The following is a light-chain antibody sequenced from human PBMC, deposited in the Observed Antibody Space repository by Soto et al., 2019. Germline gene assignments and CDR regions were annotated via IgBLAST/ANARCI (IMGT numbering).Light chain of an antibody. CDR3: SSYTSSSTLV. CDR2: DVN. CDR1: ISDVGGYDY. V-gene: IGLV2-14*01. Sequence: QSSLTQPASVSGSPGQSVTIACTGTISDVGGYDYVSWYQQHPGKAPQLMIYDVNNRPSGVSNRFSGSKSGNTASLTISGLQAEDEADYYCSSYTSSSTLVFGTGTKVTVL. J-gene: IGLJ1*01.